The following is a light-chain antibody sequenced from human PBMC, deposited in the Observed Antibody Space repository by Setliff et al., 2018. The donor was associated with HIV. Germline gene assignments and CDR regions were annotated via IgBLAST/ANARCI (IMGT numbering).Light chain of an antibody. CDR3: SSYAITNTLP. Sequence: SPGQSITISCTGTSRDVGGYNYVSWYQQHPGKAPKLIIYEVRNRPSGVSNRFSGSKSGNTASLTISGLQAEDEADYYCSSYAITNTLPFGTGTKVTVL. CDR1: SRDVGGYNY. V-gene: IGLV2-14*01. J-gene: IGLJ1*01. CDR2: EVR.